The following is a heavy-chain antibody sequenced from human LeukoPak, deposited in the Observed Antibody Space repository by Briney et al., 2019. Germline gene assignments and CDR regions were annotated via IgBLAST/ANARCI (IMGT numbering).Heavy chain of an antibody. Sequence: GGSLRLSCAASGFTFSSYWMSWVRQAPGKGLEWVANIKQDGSEKYYVDSVKGRFTISRDNAKNSLYLQMNSLRAEDTAVYYCARGEGIVVVPAATDYWGQGTLVTVSS. CDR1: GFTFSSYW. CDR3: ARGEGIVVVPAATDY. J-gene: IGHJ4*02. V-gene: IGHV3-7*01. D-gene: IGHD2-2*01. CDR2: IKQDGSEK.